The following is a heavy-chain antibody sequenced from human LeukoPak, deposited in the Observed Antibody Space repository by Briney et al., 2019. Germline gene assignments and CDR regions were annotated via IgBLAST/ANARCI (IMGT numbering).Heavy chain of an antibody. J-gene: IGHJ4*02. V-gene: IGHV3-30*18. D-gene: IGHD1-26*01. CDR2: ISYDGSNK. CDR3: AKEGSNGDFDY. CDR1: GFTFSSYD. Sequence: GGSLRLSCAASGFTFSSYDMHWVRQAPGKGLESVTVISYDGSNKYYGDSVKGRFTISRDNSKNTLYLKMNSLRAEDTAVYYCAKEGSNGDFDYWGQGTLVTVSS.